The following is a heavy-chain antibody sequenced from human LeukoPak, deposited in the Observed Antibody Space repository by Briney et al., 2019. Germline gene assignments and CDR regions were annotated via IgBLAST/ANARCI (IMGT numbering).Heavy chain of an antibody. CDR1: GFTFSSYS. J-gene: IGHJ4*02. Sequence: QPGGSLRLPCAASGFTFSSYSMNWVRQAPGKGLEWVSYISSSSSTIYYADSVKGRFTISRDTAKNSLYLQMDSLRDEDTAVYYCARGYCSSTSCAFDYWGQGTLVTVSS. V-gene: IGHV3-48*02. D-gene: IGHD2-2*01. CDR2: ISSSSSTI. CDR3: ARGYCSSTSCAFDY.